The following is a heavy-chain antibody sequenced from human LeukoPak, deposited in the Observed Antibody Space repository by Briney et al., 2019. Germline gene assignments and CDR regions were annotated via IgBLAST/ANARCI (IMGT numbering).Heavy chain of an antibody. Sequence: SETLSLTCTVSGGSISSNSYFWGWIRQPPGKGLEWIGSIYYSGSTYFNPSLKSRLTISVHTSKNQFSLNLSSVTAADTAVYYCARLTYDGWGGIDSWGQGTLVTVSS. CDR1: GGSISSNSYF. V-gene: IGHV4-39*01. J-gene: IGHJ4*02. CDR2: IYYSGST. D-gene: IGHD3-16*01. CDR3: ARLTYDGWGGIDS.